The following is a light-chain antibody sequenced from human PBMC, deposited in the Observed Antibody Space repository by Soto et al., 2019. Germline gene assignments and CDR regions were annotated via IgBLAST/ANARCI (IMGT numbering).Light chain of an antibody. V-gene: IGKV2-28*01. CDR2: LGS. CDR3: MQALQTPRT. CDR1: QSLLHSNGYNY. J-gene: IGKJ1*01. Sequence: DIVMTQSPLSLPVPPGEPASISCRSSQSLLHSNGYNYLDWYLQKPGQSPQLLIYLGSNRASGVPDRFSGSGSGTDFTLKISSVEAEDVGVYYCMQALQTPRTFGQGTKV.